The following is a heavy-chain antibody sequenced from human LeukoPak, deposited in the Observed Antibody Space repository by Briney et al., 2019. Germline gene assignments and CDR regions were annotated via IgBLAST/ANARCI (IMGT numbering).Heavy chain of an antibody. CDR2: IYYSGST. Sequence: SETLSLTCTVSGGSISSSSYCWGWIRQPPGKGLEWIGSIYYSGSTYYNPSLKSRVTISVDTSKNQFSLKLSSVTAADTAVYYCARRLVRGVIITPFDYWGQGTLVTVSS. CDR3: ARRLVRGVIITPFDY. D-gene: IGHD3-10*01. J-gene: IGHJ4*02. V-gene: IGHV4-39*01. CDR1: GGSISSSSYC.